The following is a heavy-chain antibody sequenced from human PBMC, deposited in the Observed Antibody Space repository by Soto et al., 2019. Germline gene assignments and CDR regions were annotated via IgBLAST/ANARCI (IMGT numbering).Heavy chain of an antibody. CDR3: VRERKVAWELHQFDY. D-gene: IGHD1-26*01. V-gene: IGHV4-39*02. CDR2: IFYGGST. J-gene: IGHJ4*01. Sequence: QLQLQESGPGLVKPSETLSLTCTVSGGSITTTSYYWGWIRQPPGKGLEWIGSIFYGGSTYYNPSLESRVTISVDTSKNQFSLKLNSVTAADTAMFYCVRERKVAWELHQFDYWGHGALVTVSS. CDR1: GGSITTTSYY.